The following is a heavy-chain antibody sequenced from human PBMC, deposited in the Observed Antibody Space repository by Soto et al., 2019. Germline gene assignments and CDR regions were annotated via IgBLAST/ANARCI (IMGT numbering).Heavy chain of an antibody. CDR1: GFTFSSYA. J-gene: IGHJ4*02. Sequence: GGSLRLSCAAYGFTFSSYAMSWVRQAPGKGLEWVSAISGSGGSTYYADSVKGRFTISRDNSKATVYVELNSLTSEDTAVYYCARPSGQLGQYSALPDNWGQGTLVTVSS. V-gene: IGHV3-23*01. CDR2: ISGSGGST. CDR3: ARPSGQLGQYSALPDN. D-gene: IGHD5-12*01.